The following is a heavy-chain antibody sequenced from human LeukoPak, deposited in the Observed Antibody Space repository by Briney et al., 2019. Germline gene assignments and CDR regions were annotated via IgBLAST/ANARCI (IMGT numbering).Heavy chain of an antibody. J-gene: IGHJ4*02. CDR2: ISAYNGNT. V-gene: IGHV1-18*01. CDR1: GYTFTSYG. D-gene: IGHD2-2*01. CDR3: ARALPRIVVVPAARPFDY. Sequence: ASVKVSCKASGYTFTSYGISWVRQAPGQGLEWMGWISAYNGNTNYGQKLQGRVTMTTDTSTSTAYMELRSLRSDDTAVYYCARALPRIVVVPAARPFDYWGQGTLVTVSS.